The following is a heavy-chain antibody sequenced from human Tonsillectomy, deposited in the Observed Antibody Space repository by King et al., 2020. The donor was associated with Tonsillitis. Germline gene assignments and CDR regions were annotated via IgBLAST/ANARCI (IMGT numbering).Heavy chain of an antibody. CDR3: ARDWIAATLFDY. Sequence: VQLVQSGAEVKKPGASVKVSCKASGYTLTSYYMHWVRQAPGQGLEWMGMINPSDGTTSYAQKFQGRVTMTSDTSTSTVFMELRSLRSEDTAVYHCARDWIAATLFDYWGQGTLVTVSS. CDR2: INPSDGTT. D-gene: IGHD2-15*01. CDR1: GYTLTSYY. V-gene: IGHV1-46*01. J-gene: IGHJ4*02.